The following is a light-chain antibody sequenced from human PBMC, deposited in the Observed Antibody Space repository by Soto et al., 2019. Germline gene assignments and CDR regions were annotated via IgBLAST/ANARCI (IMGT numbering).Light chain of an antibody. J-gene: IGLJ3*02. Sequence: QAVVTQEPSLTVSPGGTVTLTCSSSTGAVTSGHHANWFQQKPGQAPMELIYSTTNKPTWTPARFSGSLLGAKAALTLSGVKPEDEAEYYCLLHYGGLLVFGGGTKLTVL. CDR3: LLHYGGLLV. CDR2: STT. CDR1: TGAVTSGHH. V-gene: IGLV7-43*01.